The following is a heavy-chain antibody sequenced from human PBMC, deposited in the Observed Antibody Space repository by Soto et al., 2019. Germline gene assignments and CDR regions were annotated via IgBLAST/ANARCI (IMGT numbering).Heavy chain of an antibody. V-gene: IGHV3-30*18. J-gene: IGHJ4*02. CDR3: AKDRAVRAASYYFDY. Sequence: GGSLRLSCAASGFTFSNYGMHCVRQAPGKGLEWVAVIASDGRDKKFADSVKGRFTISRDNSRDTLYLQMNSLRPEDTALYYCAKDRAVRAASYYFDYWGQGTLVTVSS. CDR1: GFTFSNYG. D-gene: IGHD6-13*01. CDR2: IASDGRDK.